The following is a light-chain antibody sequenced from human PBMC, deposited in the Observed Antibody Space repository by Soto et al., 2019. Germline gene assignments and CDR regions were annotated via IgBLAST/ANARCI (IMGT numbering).Light chain of an antibody. J-gene: IGKJ5*01. CDR3: QQYDILPIT. CDR1: QDINIY. CDR2: DAS. V-gene: IGKV1-33*01. Sequence: DIQMTQSPSSLFASVGDRVTITCQATQDINIYLNWYQQKPGKAPNLLIYDASNLEIGVPSRFSGSGSGTHFTFTISSLQTEDIGTYYCQQYDILPITFGRGTRLAIK.